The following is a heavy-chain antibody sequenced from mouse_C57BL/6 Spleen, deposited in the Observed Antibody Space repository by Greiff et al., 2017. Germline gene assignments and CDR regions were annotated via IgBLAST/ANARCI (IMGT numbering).Heavy chain of an antibody. CDR1: GFTFTDYY. V-gene: IGHV7-3*01. CDR3: ARFDDCYFYFDY. D-gene: IGHD2-3*01. Sequence: EVKLMESGGGLVQPGGSLSLSCAASGFTFTDYYMSWVRKPPGKALEWLGFIRNKANGYTTEYSASVKGRFTISRDNSHSSLYLQMNALRAEYSATYYCARFDDCYFYFDYWGQGTTRTVSS. J-gene: IGHJ2*01. CDR2: IRNKANGYTT.